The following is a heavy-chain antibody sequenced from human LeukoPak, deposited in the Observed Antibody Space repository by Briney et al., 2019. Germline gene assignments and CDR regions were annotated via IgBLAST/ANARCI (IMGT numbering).Heavy chain of an antibody. CDR3: ARDSRYCSGGSCSFPDVY. V-gene: IGHV1-18*01. CDR1: GYIFTSYG. J-gene: IGHJ4*02. Sequence: ASVKVSCKASGYIFTSYGISWVRQAPGQGLEWMGWISAYNGYTNYAQKFQGRVTMTTDTSTTTVYMELRSLRSDDTAVYYCARDSRYCSGGSCSFPDVYWGQGTLVTVSS. CDR2: ISAYNGYT. D-gene: IGHD2-15*01.